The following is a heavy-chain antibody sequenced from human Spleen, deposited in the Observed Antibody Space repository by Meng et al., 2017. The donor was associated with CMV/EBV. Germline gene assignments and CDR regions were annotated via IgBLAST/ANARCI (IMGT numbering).Heavy chain of an antibody. Sequence: FSSYAMSWVRQAPGKGLEWVSSISGSGGSTYYADSVKGRFTISRDNSKNTLYLQMNSLRAEDTAVYYCAKVGRTMVRGVISGAFDIWGQGTMVTVSS. V-gene: IGHV3-23*01. CDR3: AKVGRTMVRGVISGAFDI. D-gene: IGHD3-10*01. CDR2: ISGSGGST. CDR1: FSSYA. J-gene: IGHJ3*02.